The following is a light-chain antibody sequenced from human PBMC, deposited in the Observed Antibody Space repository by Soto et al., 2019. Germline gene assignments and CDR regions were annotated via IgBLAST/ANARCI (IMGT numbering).Light chain of an antibody. J-gene: IGLJ1*01. Sequence: QSALTQPPSASGTPGQRVTISCSGGISNIGSNPVYWHQHLPGTAPKLLVYRNNQRPSGVPDRFSDSKSGTSAFLAISGLRSEDEADYYRAAWDDRLSADVFGTGTKVTVL. CDR1: ISNIGSNP. CDR3: AAWDDRLSADV. CDR2: RNN. V-gene: IGLV1-47*01.